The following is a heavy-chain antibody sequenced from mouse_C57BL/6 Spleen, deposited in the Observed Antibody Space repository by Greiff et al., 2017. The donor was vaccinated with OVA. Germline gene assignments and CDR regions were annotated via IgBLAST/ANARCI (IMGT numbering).Heavy chain of an antibody. D-gene: IGHD1-1*01. J-gene: IGHJ1*03. CDR2: IRLKSDNYAT. CDR3: TGHYGSSYVYWYFDV. CDR1: GFTFSNYW. V-gene: IGHV6-3*01. Sequence: EVKLVESGGGLVQPGGSMKLSCVASGFTFSNYWMNWVRQSPEKGLEWVAQIRLKSDNYATHYAESVKGRFTISRDDSKSSVYLQMNNLRAEDTGIYYCTGHYGSSYVYWYFDVWGTGTTVTVSS.